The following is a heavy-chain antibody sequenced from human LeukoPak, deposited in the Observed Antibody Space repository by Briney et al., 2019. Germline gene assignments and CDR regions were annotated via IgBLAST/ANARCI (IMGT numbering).Heavy chain of an antibody. Sequence: GGSLRLSCAASGFTFSNYAMSWVRQAPGKGLEWIAYISPSGSSIYYADSVKGRFTISRDNAKNSLSLQMNSLRAEDTAVYYCAREIGGISGYWGQGTLVTVSS. CDR3: AREIGGISGY. J-gene: IGHJ4*02. CDR1: GFTFSNYA. D-gene: IGHD6-13*01. V-gene: IGHV3-48*03. CDR2: ISPSGSSI.